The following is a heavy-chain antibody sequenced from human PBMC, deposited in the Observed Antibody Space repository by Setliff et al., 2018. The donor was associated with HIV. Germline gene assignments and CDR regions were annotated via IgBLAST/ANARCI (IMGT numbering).Heavy chain of an antibody. CDR1: GYTFTSYY. V-gene: IGHV1-46*01. Sequence: ASVKVSCKASGYTFTSYYMHWVRQAPGHGLEWMGIINPSGGSTSYAQKFQGRVTITRDTSASTVYMELSSLRADDTAVYYCVRVGPWYYARSGYLASWDYWGQGTLVTVSS. CDR2: INPSGGST. D-gene: IGHD3-22*01. CDR3: VRVGPWYYARSGYLASWDY. J-gene: IGHJ4*02.